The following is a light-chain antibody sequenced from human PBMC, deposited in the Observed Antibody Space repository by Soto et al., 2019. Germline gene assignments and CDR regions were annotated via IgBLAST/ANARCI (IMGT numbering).Light chain of an antibody. Sequence: QAVVTQEPSFSVSPGGTVTLTCGLSSGSVSTDHYPSWYQQTPGQAPRTLIYSTNSRSPGVPDRFSGSILGNKAALTITGAQADDESDYYFVLYMGLGISLFGGGTKLTVL. CDR2: STN. V-gene: IGLV8-61*01. J-gene: IGLJ2*01. CDR3: VLYMGLGISL. CDR1: SGSVSTDHY.